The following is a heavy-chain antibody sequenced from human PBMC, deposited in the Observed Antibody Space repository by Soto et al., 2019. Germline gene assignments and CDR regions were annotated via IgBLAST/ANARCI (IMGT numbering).Heavy chain of an antibody. J-gene: IGHJ4*02. D-gene: IGHD4-17*01. V-gene: IGHV4-39*01. CDR1: GCSVTNSSYY. CDR2: VYYRGRS. CDR3: VSQRTTVPTQAYFDY. Sequence: SETLSLTGPVSGCSVTNSSYYWGWIRQSPGKGLEWIGSVYYRGRSYSKSSVKSRVTMSVDTSKNRFSLSLNSVTASDTAVYFCVSQRTTVPTQAYFDYWGPGALVTVSS.